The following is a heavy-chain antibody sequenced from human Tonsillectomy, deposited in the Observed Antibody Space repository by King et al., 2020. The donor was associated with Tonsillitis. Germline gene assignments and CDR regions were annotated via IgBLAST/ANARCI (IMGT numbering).Heavy chain of an antibody. CDR1: GGSFSGYY. CDR2: INHSGST. J-gene: IGHJ3*02. CDR3: ARVLRQLVLVGAFDI. D-gene: IGHD6-6*01. V-gene: IGHV4-34*01. Sequence: VQLQQWGAGLLKPSETLSLTCAVYGGSFSGYYWSWIRQPPGKGLEWIGEINHSGSTNYNPSLKSRVTISVDTSKNQFSLKLSSVTAADTAVYYCARVLRQLVLVGAFDIWGQGTMVTVSS.